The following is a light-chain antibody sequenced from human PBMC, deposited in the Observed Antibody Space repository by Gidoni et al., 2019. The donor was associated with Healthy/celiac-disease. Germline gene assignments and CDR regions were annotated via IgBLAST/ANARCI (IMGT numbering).Light chain of an antibody. CDR2: EGS. J-gene: IGLJ2*01. Sequence: QSALTQPASVSGSPGQSITISCTGTSSDVGRYNLVSWYQQHPGKAPKLMIYEGSKRPSGVSNRFSGSKSGNTASLTISGLQAEDEADYYCCSYAGPVVFGGGTKLTVL. CDR3: CSYAGPVV. CDR1: SSDVGRYNL. V-gene: IGLV2-23*01.